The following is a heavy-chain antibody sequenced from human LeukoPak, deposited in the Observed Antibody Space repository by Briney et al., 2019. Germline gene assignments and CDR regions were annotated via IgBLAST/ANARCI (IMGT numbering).Heavy chain of an antibody. Sequence: GASVKVSCKASGGTFSSYAISWVRQAPGQGLEWMGRIIPILSIANYAQKFQGRVTITADKSTSTAYMELSSLRSEDTAVYYCARDRGKYSSSWLTGNWFDPWGQGTLVTVSS. V-gene: IGHV1-69*04. CDR1: GGTFSSYA. J-gene: IGHJ5*02. D-gene: IGHD6-13*01. CDR2: IIPILSIA. CDR3: ARDRGKYSSSWLTGNWFDP.